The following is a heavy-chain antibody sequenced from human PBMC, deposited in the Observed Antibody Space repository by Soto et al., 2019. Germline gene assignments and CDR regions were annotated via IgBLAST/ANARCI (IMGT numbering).Heavy chain of an antibody. J-gene: IGHJ4*02. V-gene: IGHV4-4*02. Sequence: QVQLQESGPGLVKPSGTLSLTCAVSGGSFTSNNWWTWVRQPPGQGLEWIGEIYRTGSTNYNPSLKSRVTRSLDKSENQCSLKVTSLTAADTAVYYCASRDPGTSVDYWGQGTLVTVSS. CDR2: IYRTGST. CDR3: ASRDPGTSVDY. D-gene: IGHD1-7*01. CDR1: GGSFTSNNW.